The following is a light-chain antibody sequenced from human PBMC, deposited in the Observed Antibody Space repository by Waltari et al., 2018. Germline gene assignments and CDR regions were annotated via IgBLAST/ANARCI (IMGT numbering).Light chain of an antibody. CDR3: QQYDNLSVT. V-gene: IGKV1-33*01. CDR2: DAS. CDR1: QDISNY. J-gene: IGKJ1*01. Sequence: DIQMTQSPSSLSTSVGDRVTITCQASQDISNYLNWYQQKPGKAPKLLIYDASNLETGVPSRFSGSGSGTDFTFTISSLQPEDIATYYCQQYDNLSVTFGQGTKVEIK.